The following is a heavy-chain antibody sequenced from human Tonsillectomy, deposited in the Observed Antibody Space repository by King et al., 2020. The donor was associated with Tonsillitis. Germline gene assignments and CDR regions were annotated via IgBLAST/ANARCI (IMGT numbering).Heavy chain of an antibody. CDR2: IRYDGSNK. CDR1: GFTFSSYG. Sequence: VQLVESGGGVVQPGGSLRLYCAASGFTFSSYGMHWVRQAPGKGLEWVAFIRYDGSNKYYADSVKGRFTISRDNSKNTLYLQMNSLRAEDTAVYYCAKGWQGGSYSGIGYDYWGQGTLVTVSS. J-gene: IGHJ4*02. CDR3: AKGWQGGSYSGIGYDY. D-gene: IGHD1-26*01. V-gene: IGHV3-30*02.